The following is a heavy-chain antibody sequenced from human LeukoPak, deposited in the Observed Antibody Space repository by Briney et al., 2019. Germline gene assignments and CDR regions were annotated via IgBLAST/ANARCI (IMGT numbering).Heavy chain of an antibody. V-gene: IGHV4-4*02. CDR3: ARYTSGYYTNYYFDS. D-gene: IGHD3-3*01. Sequence: GCLRLSCAASGFTFSSYSMNWVRQFPGKGLEWIGETYYSGTTNYNPSLRSRVTMSLDKSKNQFSLNLSSVTAADAAVYYCARYTSGYYTNYYFDSWGQGTLVTVSS. CDR2: TYYSGTT. J-gene: IGHJ4*02. CDR1: GFTFSSYSM.